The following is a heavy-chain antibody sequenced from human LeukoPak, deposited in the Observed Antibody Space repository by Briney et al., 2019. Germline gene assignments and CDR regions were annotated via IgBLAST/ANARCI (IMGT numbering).Heavy chain of an antibody. J-gene: IGHJ4*02. D-gene: IGHD2-15*01. CDR3: ARDYPGYCSGGSCYSWDY. CDR2: IIPIFGTA. V-gene: IGHV1-69*05. Sequence: SVKVSCKASGGTFSSYAISWVRQAPGQGLEWMGRIIPIFGTANYAQKFQGRVTITTDDSTSTAYMELSSLRSEDTAVYYCARDYPGYCSGGSCYSWDYWGQGTLVTVSS. CDR1: GGTFSSYA.